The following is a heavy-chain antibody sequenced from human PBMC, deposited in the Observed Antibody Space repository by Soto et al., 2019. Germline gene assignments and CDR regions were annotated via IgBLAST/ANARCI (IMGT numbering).Heavy chain of an antibody. CDR1: GYTFTSYG. CDR3: ARDQVRYSSGSYYYGMDV. D-gene: IGHD6-25*01. CDR2: ISAYNGNT. Sequence: SVKVSCKASGYTFTSYGISWVRQAPGQGLDWMGWISAYNGNTNYAQKLQGRVTMTTDTSTSTAYMELRSLRSDDTAVYYCARDQVRYSSGSYYYGMDVWGQGTTVTVSS. V-gene: IGHV1-18*01. J-gene: IGHJ6*02.